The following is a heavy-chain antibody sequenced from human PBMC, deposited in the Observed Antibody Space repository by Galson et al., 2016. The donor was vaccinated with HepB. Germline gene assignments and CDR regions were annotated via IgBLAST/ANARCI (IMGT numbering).Heavy chain of an antibody. V-gene: IGHV3-23*01. CDR3: AKDYGDCSGGRCYSPTLFDY. CDR1: EFTFSSYA. D-gene: IGHD2-15*01. J-gene: IGHJ4*02. CDR2: ITESGGTT. Sequence: SLRLSCAASEFTFSSYAMSWVRQAPGKGLEWVSGITESGGTTYYADSVKGRFTISRDNSKNTLYLQMNGLRAEDTAVYYGAKDYGDCSGGRCYSPTLFDYWGQGTLVT.